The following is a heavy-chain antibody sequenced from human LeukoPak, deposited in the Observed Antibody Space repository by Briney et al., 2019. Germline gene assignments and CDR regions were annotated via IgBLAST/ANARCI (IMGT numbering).Heavy chain of an antibody. J-gene: IGHJ6*02. Sequence: GGSLRLSCAASGFTFSSYWMSWVRQAPGKGLEWVANIKQDGSNKYYADSVKGRFTISRDNSKNTLYLQMNSLRAEDTAVYYCAKDYCSGGSCYSDYYYGMDVWGQGTTVTVSS. V-gene: IGHV3-7*01. CDR1: GFTFSSYW. CDR3: AKDYCSGGSCYSDYYYGMDV. D-gene: IGHD2-15*01. CDR2: IKQDGSNK.